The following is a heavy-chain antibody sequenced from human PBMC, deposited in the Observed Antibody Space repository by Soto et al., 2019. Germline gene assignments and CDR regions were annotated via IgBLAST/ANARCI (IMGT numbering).Heavy chain of an antibody. CDR3: AIVTAETAYHYFDF. D-gene: IGHD1-1*01. V-gene: IGHV5-10-1*01. Sequence: GEYLKISCKGSGYKFTNYWLSWVRQTPGKGPEWMGRIDPSDSYINYSPSFRGHVTISIDESISTAHLQWSSLKASDTATYYCAIVTAETAYHYFDFWGQGTRGTVS. J-gene: IGHJ4*02. CDR2: IDPSDSYI. CDR1: GYKFTNYW.